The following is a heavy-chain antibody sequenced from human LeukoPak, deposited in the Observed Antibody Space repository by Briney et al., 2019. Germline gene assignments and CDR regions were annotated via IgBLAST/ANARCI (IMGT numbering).Heavy chain of an antibody. V-gene: IGHV3-23*01. D-gene: IGHD3-9*01. CDR2: ISGSGGST. Sequence: GGSLRLSCAASGFTFSRYAMTWVRQAPGKGLEWVSAISGSGGSTYSADSVKGRFTISRDNSKNTLYLQMNSLRAEDTAVYYCAREGLYYDILTGYYKGPFDYWGQGTLVTVSS. J-gene: IGHJ4*02. CDR3: AREGLYYDILTGYYKGPFDY. CDR1: GFTFSRYA.